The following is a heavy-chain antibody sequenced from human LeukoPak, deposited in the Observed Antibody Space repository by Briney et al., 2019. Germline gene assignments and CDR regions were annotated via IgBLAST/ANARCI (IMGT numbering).Heavy chain of an antibody. V-gene: IGHV4-61*01. D-gene: IGHD3-3*01. Sequence: SETLSLTCTVSGGSISSSSYYWGWIRQPPGKGLEWIGYIYYSGSTNYNPSLKSRVTISVDTSKNQFSLRLSSVTAADTAVYYCARDRVVRDFWSGYYYYGMDVWGQGTTVTVSS. CDR2: IYYSGST. J-gene: IGHJ6*02. CDR3: ARDRVVRDFWSGYYYYGMDV. CDR1: GGSISSSSYY.